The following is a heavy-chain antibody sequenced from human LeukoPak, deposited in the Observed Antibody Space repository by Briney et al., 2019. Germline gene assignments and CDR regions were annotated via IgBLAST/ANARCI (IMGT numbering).Heavy chain of an antibody. CDR3: AITVTVYYYGMDV. CDR1: GFTVSSNY. D-gene: IGHD4-17*01. J-gene: IGHJ6*02. CDR2: IYSGGST. Sequence: PGGSLRLSCAAFGFTVSSNYMSWVRQAPGKGLEWVSVIYSGGSTYYADSVKGRFTISRDNSKNTLYLQMNSLRAEDTAVYYCAITVTVYYYGMDVWGQGTTVTVSS. V-gene: IGHV3-66*01.